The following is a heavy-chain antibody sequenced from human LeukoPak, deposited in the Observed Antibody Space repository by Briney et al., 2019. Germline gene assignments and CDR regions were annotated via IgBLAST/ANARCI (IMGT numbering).Heavy chain of an antibody. Sequence: GGSLRLSCAASGFTVSSNYMSWVRQAPGKGLEWVSVIYSGGSTYYADSVKGRFTISRDNSKNTLYPQMNSLRAEDTAVYHCARWYYYDSSGYLHDAFDIWGQGTMVTVSS. D-gene: IGHD3-22*01. CDR2: IYSGGST. CDR1: GFTVSSNY. CDR3: ARWYYYDSSGYLHDAFDI. V-gene: IGHV3-66*02. J-gene: IGHJ3*02.